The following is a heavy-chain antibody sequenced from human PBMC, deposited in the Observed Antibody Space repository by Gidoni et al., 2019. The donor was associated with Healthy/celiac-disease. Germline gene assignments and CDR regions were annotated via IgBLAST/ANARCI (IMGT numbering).Heavy chain of an antibody. CDR2: IYYSGST. CDR1: GGSISSYY. J-gene: IGHJ5*02. D-gene: IGHD2-2*01. Sequence: QVQLQESGPGLVKPSETLSLTCTVSGGSISSYYWSWIRQPPGKGLEWIGYIYYSGSTNYNPSLKSRVTISVDTSKNQFSLKLSSVTAADTAVYYCARAAPGYCSSTSCHYNWFDPWGQGTLVTVSS. V-gene: IGHV4-59*01. CDR3: ARAAPGYCSSTSCHYNWFDP.